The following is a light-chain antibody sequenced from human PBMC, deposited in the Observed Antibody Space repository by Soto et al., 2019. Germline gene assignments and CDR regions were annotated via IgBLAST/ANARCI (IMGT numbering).Light chain of an antibody. CDR2: GAS. CDR3: QQYGGSPSYT. V-gene: IGKV3-20*01. CDR1: QSVSSSD. J-gene: IGKJ2*01. Sequence: EIVLTQSPGTLSLSPGDRATLSCRASQSVSSSDLAWYQQKPGQAPRLLIYGASTRATGIPDRFSGSGSGTDFTLTISRLEPEDFAVYYCQQYGGSPSYTFGQGTKLEIK.